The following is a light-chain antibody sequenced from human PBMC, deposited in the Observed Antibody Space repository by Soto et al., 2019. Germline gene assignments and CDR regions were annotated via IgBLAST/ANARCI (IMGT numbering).Light chain of an antibody. Sequence: EIVMTQSPATLSVSPGERATLSCRASQSVSSNLAWYQQKVGQAPRLLIYDASTRATGVPARFSGSGSGTEFTLTISSLQSEDFAVYYSQQYSICPETFGQGTKV. J-gene: IGKJ1*01. CDR3: QQYSICPET. V-gene: IGKV3-15*01. CDR1: QSVSSN. CDR2: DAS.